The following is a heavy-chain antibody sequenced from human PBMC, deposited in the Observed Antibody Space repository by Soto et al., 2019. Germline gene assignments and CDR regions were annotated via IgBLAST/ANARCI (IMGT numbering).Heavy chain of an antibody. V-gene: IGHV3-13*01. Sequence: GGSLRLSCAASGFTFSSYDMHWVRQATGKGLEWVSAIGTAGDTYYPGSVKGRFTISRENAKNSLYLQMNSLRAEDTAVYYCARAGIAARSYYFDYWGQGTLVTVSS. CDR3: ARAGIAARSYYFDY. CDR1: GFTFSSYD. J-gene: IGHJ4*02. CDR2: IGTAGDT. D-gene: IGHD6-6*01.